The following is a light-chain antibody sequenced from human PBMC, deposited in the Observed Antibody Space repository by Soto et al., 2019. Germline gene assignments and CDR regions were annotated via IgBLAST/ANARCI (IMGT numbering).Light chain of an antibody. V-gene: IGKV2-30*01. CDR1: KSLVYSDGNTH. J-gene: IGKJ1*01. Sequence: DVVLTQSPLSLPVNFGQPASISCRSSKSLVYSDGNTHLSWFHQRPGQSPRRLIYRVSSRDSGVPDRFRGSGSGTDFTLESSRVEAEDVGIYCCTQGTHWPRTCGQGTKVEV. CDR3: TQGTHWPRT. CDR2: RVS.